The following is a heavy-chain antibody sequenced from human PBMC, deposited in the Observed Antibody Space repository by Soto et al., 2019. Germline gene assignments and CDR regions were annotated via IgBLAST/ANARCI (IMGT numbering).Heavy chain of an antibody. D-gene: IGHD3-22*01. CDR2: ITNTSDPI. J-gene: IGHJ4*02. CDR1: GFTFSNYN. Sequence: GESLKISCAASGFTFSNYNMIWVRKAPGKGLEWVSYITNTSDPIYYADSVKGRFTISRDNAKNSLYLQMNSLTDEDTAVYSCARTHRSLYYDSSGYYYYFDYWGQGTLVTRLL. V-gene: IGHV3-48*02. CDR3: ARTHRSLYYDSSGYYYYFDY.